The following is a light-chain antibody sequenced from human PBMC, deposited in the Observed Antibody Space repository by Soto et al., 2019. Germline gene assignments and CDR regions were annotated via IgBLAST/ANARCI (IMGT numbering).Light chain of an antibody. V-gene: IGKV3-11*01. CDR3: QQRSHWPPG. Sequence: EIVLTQSPATLSLSPGERATLSCRASQSVSGYLAWYQQKPGQGPRLLIYDVSIRATGIPARFTGSGSGTDFTLTISSLEPEDFAIYYCQQRSHWPPGFGGGTKVEIK. J-gene: IGKJ4*01. CDR1: QSVSGY. CDR2: DVS.